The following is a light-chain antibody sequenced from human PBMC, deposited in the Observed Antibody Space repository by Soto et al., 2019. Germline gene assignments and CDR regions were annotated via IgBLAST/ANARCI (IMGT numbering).Light chain of an antibody. CDR3: CSYAGSYTVI. CDR1: SSDVGGYNC. V-gene: IGLV2-11*01. Sequence: QSALTQPRSVSESPGQSVTISCTGTSSDVGGYNCVSWYQQHPGKAPKLMIYDVNKRPSGVPDRFSASKSGNTASLTISGLQAEDEADYYCCSYAGSYTVIFGGGTKLTVL. J-gene: IGLJ2*01. CDR2: DVN.